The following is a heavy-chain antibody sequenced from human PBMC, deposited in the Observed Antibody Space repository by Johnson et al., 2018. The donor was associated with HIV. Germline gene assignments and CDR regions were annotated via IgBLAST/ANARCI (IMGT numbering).Heavy chain of an antibody. V-gene: IGHV3-9*01. D-gene: IGHD3-10*01. J-gene: IGHJ3*02. CDR2: ISWNSGNI. CDR3: AKDILVRGVFEAFDI. CDR1: GFTFDDYA. Sequence: VQLVESGGSMVQPGRSLRLSCAASGFTFDDYAMHWVRQAPGKGLEWVSGISWNSGNIDYADSMKGRFTISIDNAKNSLYLQMNSLRAEDTALYYCAKDILVRGVFEAFDIWGQGTMVTVSS.